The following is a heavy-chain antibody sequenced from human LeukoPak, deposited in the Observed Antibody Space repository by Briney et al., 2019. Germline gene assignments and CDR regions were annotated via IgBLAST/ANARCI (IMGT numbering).Heavy chain of an antibody. CDR2: IYSGGST. J-gene: IGHJ4*02. D-gene: IGHD6-19*01. V-gene: IGHV3-53*01. CDR1: GFTVSSNY. Sequence: GGSLRLSCAASGFTVSSNYMSWVRQAPGKGLEWVSVIYSGGSTYYADSVKGRFTISRDNSKNTLYLQMNSLRAEDTAVYYCAIGRYSSGWYGVDYWGQGTLVTVSS. CDR3: AIGRYSSGWYGVDY.